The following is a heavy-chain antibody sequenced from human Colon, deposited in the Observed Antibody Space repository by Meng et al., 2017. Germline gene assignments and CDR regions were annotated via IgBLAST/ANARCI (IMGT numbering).Heavy chain of an antibody. D-gene: IGHD3-22*01. J-gene: IGHJ4*02. CDR2: IYYSGST. Sequence: QVHLRASGHGLGRPSETLSLTCTVSGGSVSSCSYYWSWIRQPPGKGLEWIGYIYYSGSTNYNPSLKSRVTISVDTSKNQFSLKLSSVTAADTAVYYCARGASDYDFDYWGQGTLVTVSS. V-gene: IGHV4-61*01. CDR1: GGSVSSCSYY. CDR3: ARGASDYDFDY.